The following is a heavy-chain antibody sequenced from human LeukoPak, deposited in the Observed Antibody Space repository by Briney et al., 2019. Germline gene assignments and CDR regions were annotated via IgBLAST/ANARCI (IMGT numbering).Heavy chain of an antibody. CDR3: ARVTDYYDSSGYYGDFDY. D-gene: IGHD3-22*01. CDR2: IYYSGST. J-gene: IGHJ4*02. CDR1: GGSISSYY. V-gene: IGHV4-59*01. Sequence: SETLCLTCTVSGGSISSYYWSWIRQPPGKGLEWIGYIYYSGSTNYNPSLKSRVTISVDTSKNQFSLKLSSVTAADTAVYYCARVTDYYDSSGYYGDFDYWGQGTLVTVSS.